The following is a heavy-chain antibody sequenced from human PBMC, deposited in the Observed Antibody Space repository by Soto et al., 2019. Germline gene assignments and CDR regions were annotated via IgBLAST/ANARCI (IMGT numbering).Heavy chain of an antibody. CDR2: IKQDGTEK. Sequence: LRLSCAASGFTFSSYWMHWVRQAPGKGLEWVANIKQDGTEKYYVDSVKGRFTISRDNAKNLLYLQMNSLRAEDTAVYYCARDDILDYWGRGTLVTVSS. J-gene: IGHJ4*02. CDR3: ARDDILDY. CDR1: GFTFSSYW. V-gene: IGHV3-7*01.